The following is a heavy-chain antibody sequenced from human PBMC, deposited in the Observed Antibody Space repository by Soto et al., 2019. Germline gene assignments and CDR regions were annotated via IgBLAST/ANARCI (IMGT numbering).Heavy chain of an antibody. Sequence: EVQLLESGGGLVQPGGSLRLSCAASGFTFSSFAMSWDRQAPGKGLAWVSAIGSRGDSTYYADSVKGRFTISRDNSKNTLYLQMNSLRAEDTAVYYCAKDLIYGYNSGRPFDSWGQGTLVTVSS. CDR2: IGSRGDST. V-gene: IGHV3-23*01. J-gene: IGHJ4*02. D-gene: IGHD6-19*01. CDR3: AKDLIYGYNSGRPFDS. CDR1: GFTFSSFA.